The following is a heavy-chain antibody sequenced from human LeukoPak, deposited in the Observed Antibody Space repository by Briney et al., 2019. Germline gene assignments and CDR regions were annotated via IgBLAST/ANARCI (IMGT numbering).Heavy chain of an antibody. V-gene: IGHV4-59*01. J-gene: IGHJ6*02. D-gene: IGHD4-17*01. CDR1: GGSISYYY. CDR3: AREDPQTTVPEGMDV. Sequence: SETLSLTCTVSGGSISYYYWSWIRQSPGKGLEWIGYIYYSGTTNYNPSLKGRVTISVDTSKNQFSLQLRSVTAADTAVYYCAREDPQTTVPEGMDVWGQGTTVTVSS. CDR2: IYYSGTT.